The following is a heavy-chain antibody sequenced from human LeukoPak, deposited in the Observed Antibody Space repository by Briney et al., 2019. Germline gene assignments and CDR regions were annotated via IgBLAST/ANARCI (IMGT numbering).Heavy chain of an antibody. J-gene: IGHJ3*02. CDR2: ISWNSGSI. CDR1: GLTFEDYA. CDR3: VKGFNFGREDVFDI. V-gene: IGHV3-9*01. D-gene: IGHD3-10*01. Sequence: PGRSLRLSCAASGLTFEDYAMHWVRQAPGKGLEWVSGISWNSGSIDYVDSVKGRFSISRDNAKNSLYLQMNSLRAEDTALYYCVKGFNFGREDVFDIWGQGTMVTVSS.